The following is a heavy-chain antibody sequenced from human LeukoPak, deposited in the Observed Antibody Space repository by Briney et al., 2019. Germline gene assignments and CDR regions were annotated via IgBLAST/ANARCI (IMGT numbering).Heavy chain of an antibody. J-gene: IGHJ1*01. V-gene: IGHV3-21*01. CDR1: GFMFSDYS. CDR2: ISRRSRHL. Sequence: PGGSLRLSCAASGFMFSDYSMNWVRQAPGKGLEWVSSISRRSRHLYYAGSMKGRFTISRDDAENSLYLQMNSLRADGMAVYYCVRDFMGAGATTAFLHHWSQGTLVSVSS. CDR3: VRDFMGAGATTAFLHH. D-gene: IGHD1/OR15-1a*01.